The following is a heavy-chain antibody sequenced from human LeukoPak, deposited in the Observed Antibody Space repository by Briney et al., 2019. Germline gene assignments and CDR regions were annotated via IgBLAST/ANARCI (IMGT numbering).Heavy chain of an antibody. V-gene: IGHV4-4*07. Sequence: SETLSLTCTVSGGSISSYYWSWIRQPAGKGLEWIGRIYTSGSTNYNPSLKSRVTMSVDTSKNQFSLKLSSVTAADTAVYYCARDRRGYSSPDFDSWGQGTLVTVTS. CDR1: GGSISSYY. D-gene: IGHD5-18*01. J-gene: IGHJ4*02. CDR3: ARDRRGYSSPDFDS. CDR2: IYTSGST.